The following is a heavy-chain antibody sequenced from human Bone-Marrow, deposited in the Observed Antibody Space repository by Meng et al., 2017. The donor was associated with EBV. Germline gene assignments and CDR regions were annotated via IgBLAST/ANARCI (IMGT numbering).Heavy chain of an antibody. CDR1: GFSLSTSGVG. J-gene: IGHJ4*02. D-gene: IGHD1-1*01. CDR3: AHRPGILDDRGPNYFDS. CDR2: IYWDDDK. Sequence: QITLKESCPTLVKPTQTLTLTCTFSGFSLSTSGVGVGWIRQPPGKALEWLALIYWDDDKRYSPSLKSTLTITKDTSKNQVVLTMTNMDPVDTATYYCAHRPGILDDRGPNYFDSWGQGTLVTVSS. V-gene: IGHV2-5*02.